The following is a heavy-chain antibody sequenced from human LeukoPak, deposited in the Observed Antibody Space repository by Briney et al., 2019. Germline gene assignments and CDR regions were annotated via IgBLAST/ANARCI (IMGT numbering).Heavy chain of an antibody. V-gene: IGHV3-30*02. J-gene: IGHJ4*02. CDR1: ESTFSNCG. CDR3: AKVRESGGWTVGVDY. D-gene: IGHD6-19*01. CDR2: IRYDANYK. Sequence: GVYLRLSCEASESTFSNCGMHWVRQAPGKGLEWVTFIRYDANYKYSADSVRGRFTISRDNPNNTLYLQMNSLRTEDTAVYYCAKVRESGGWTVGVDYWGQGTLVTVSS.